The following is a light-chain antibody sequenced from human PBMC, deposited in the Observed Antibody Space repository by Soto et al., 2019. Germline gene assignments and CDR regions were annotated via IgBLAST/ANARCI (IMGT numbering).Light chain of an antibody. Sequence: QLVLTQPASVSGSPGQSITISCTGTSSDVGAYNSVAWYQHNPGKAPKLMIYDVSNRPSGVSSRFSGSKSANTASLSISGLQADDEADYYCSSYTRSSTLVFGTGTKLPVL. V-gene: IGLV2-14*01. J-gene: IGLJ1*01. CDR2: DVS. CDR1: SSDVGAYNS. CDR3: SSYTRSSTLV.